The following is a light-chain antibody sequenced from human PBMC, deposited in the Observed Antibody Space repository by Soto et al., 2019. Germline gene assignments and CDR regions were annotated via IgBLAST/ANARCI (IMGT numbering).Light chain of an antibody. V-gene: IGLV1-44*01. Sequence: QSVLTQPPSASGTPGQRVTISCSGSSSNIGSNTVNWYQQLPGTAPKLLIYSNNQRPSGVPDRFSGSKSVTSASLAISGLQSEDEADYYCAAWDDSLNGVVFGGGTKLTFL. J-gene: IGLJ2*01. CDR2: SNN. CDR3: AAWDDSLNGVV. CDR1: SSNIGSNT.